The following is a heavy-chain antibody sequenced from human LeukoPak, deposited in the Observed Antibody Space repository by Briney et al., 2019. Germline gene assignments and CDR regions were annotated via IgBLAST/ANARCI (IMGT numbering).Heavy chain of an antibody. Sequence: GGSLRLSCAASGFTFSSYSMNWVRQAPGKGLEWVAFIRYGSNAYYADSVKGRFTISRDNSKNTLYLQINSLRVEDTAVYYCAKGGTNDMATSFWGLGTLVTVSS. D-gene: IGHD5-24*01. CDR1: GFTFSSYS. CDR2: IRYGSNA. V-gene: IGHV3-30*02. CDR3: AKGGTNDMATSF. J-gene: IGHJ4*02.